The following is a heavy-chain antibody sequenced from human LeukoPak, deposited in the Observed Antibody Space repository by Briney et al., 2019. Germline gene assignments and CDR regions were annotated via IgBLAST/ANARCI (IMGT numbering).Heavy chain of an antibody. CDR1: GYTFTNNW. CDR2: ISPTGGST. Sequence: GASVKVSCKAFGYTFTNNWMHWVRQAPGQGPEWMGLISPTGGSTAYAQKFQGRVTLTRDMSTSTDYLELSSLRADDTAVYYCAKGGAVPGRDYWGQGTLVTVSS. CDR3: AKGGAVPGRDY. D-gene: IGHD6-19*01. J-gene: IGHJ4*02. V-gene: IGHV1-46*01.